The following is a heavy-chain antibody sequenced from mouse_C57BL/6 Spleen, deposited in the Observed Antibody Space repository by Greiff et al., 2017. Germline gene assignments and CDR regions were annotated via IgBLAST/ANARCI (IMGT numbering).Heavy chain of an antibody. CDR3: ARDGFITHPY. V-gene: IGHV3-6*01. CDR1: GYSITSGYY. Sequence: EVKLMESGPGLVKPSQSLSLTCSVTGYSITSGYYWNWIRQFPGNKLEWMGYISYDGSNNYNPSLKNRISITRDTSKNQFFLKLNSVTTEDTATYYCARDGFITHPYWGQGTLVTVSA. D-gene: IGHD1-1*01. CDR2: ISYDGSN. J-gene: IGHJ3*01.